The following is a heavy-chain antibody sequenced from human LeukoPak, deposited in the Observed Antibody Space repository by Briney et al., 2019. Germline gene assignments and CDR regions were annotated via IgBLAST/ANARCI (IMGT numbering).Heavy chain of an antibody. CDR2: IFSNDEK. Sequence: ESGPTLVKPTQTLTLTCTVSGFSLSNARMGVSWIRQPPGKALEWLAHIFSNDEKSYSTSLKSRLTISKDTSKSQVVLTMTNMDPVDTATYYCARIRSEGYYYGMDVWGQGTTVTVSS. V-gene: IGHV2-26*01. J-gene: IGHJ6*02. CDR1: GFSLSNARMG. CDR3: ARIRSEGYYYGMDV.